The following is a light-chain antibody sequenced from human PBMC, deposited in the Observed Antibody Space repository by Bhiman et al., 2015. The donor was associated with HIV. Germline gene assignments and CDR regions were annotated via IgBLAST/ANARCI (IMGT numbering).Light chain of an antibody. CDR2: RNN. V-gene: IGLV1-47*01. Sequence: QSVLTQPPSVSAAPGQKVTISCSGGTSNIGNTYVSWYQKLPGTAPKLLIYRNNQRPSGVPDRFSGSKSGTSASLAISGLRSEDEADYYCAAWDDSLSGPDVFGTGTKVTVL. CDR1: TSNIGNTY. CDR3: AAWDDSLSGPDV. J-gene: IGLJ1*01.